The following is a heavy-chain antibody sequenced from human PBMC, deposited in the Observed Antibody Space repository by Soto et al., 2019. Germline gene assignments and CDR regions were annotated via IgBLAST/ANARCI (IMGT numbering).Heavy chain of an antibody. D-gene: IGHD1-7*01. Sequence: SETLSLTCTVSGGSISSYYWSWIRQPPGKGLEWIGYIYYSGSTNYNPSLKSRVTISVDTSKNQFSLKLSSVTAADTAMYYCARVPGTGFFDYWGQGTLVTVSS. CDR1: GGSISSYY. CDR3: ARVPGTGFFDY. CDR2: IYYSGST. J-gene: IGHJ4*02. V-gene: IGHV4-59*01.